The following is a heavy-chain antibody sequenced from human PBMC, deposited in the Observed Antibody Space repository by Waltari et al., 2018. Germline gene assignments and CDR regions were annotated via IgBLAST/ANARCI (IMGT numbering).Heavy chain of an antibody. D-gene: IGHD4-17*01. J-gene: IGHJ2*01. CDR2: IIPILGIA. V-gene: IGHV1-69*02. CDR1: GGTFSSYT. Sequence: QVQLVQSGAEVKKPGSSVKVSCKASGGTFSSYTISWVRQSPGQGLEWMGRIIPILGIANYAQKFQGRVTITADKSTSTAYMELSSLRSEDTAVYYCASLAVTSSYWYFDLWGRGTLVTVSS. CDR3: ASLAVTSSYWYFDL.